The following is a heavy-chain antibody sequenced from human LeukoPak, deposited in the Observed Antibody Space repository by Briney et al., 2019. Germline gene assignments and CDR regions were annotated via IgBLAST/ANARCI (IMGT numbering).Heavy chain of an antibody. D-gene: IGHD2-2*02. CDR3: ARGGANIGVVPAAINFDY. CDR2: IWYDGSNK. J-gene: IGHJ4*02. CDR1: GFTFSSYG. Sequence: GRSLRLSCAASGFTFSSYGMHWVRQAPGKGLGWVAVIWYDGSNKYYVDSVKGRFTISRDNSKNTLYLQMNSLRAEDTAVYYCARGGANIGVVPAAINFDYWGQGTLVTVSS. V-gene: IGHV3-33*01.